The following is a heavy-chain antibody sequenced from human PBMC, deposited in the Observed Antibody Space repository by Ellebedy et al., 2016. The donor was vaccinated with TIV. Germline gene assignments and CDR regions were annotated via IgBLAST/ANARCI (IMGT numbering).Heavy chain of an antibody. Sequence: PGGSLRLSCAASGFTFSSYGMHWVRQAPGKGLEWVANIKQDGSEKYYVDSVKGRFTISRDNAKNSLYLQMNSLRAEDTAVYYCASPGSVRGVNYWYFDLWGRGTLVTVSS. J-gene: IGHJ2*01. D-gene: IGHD3-10*01. V-gene: IGHV3-7*01. CDR2: IKQDGSEK. CDR3: ASPGSVRGVNYWYFDL. CDR1: GFTFSSYG.